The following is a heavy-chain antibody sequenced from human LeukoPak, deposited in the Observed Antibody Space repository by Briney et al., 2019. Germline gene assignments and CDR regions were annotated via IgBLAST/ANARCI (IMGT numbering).Heavy chain of an antibody. Sequence: PGGSLRLSCAASGFTFSSYAMSWVRQAPGKGLEWVSAISGSGGSTYYADSVKGRFTISRDNSKNTLYLQMNSLRAEDTAVYYCAKVVNDYGGNRATYYGMDVWGQGTTVTVSS. D-gene: IGHD4-23*01. CDR1: GFTFSSYA. V-gene: IGHV3-23*01. J-gene: IGHJ6*02. CDR2: ISGSGGST. CDR3: AKVVNDYGGNRATYYGMDV.